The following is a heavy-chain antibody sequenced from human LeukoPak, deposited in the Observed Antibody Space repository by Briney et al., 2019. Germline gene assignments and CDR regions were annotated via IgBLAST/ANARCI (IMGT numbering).Heavy chain of an antibody. CDR1: GFTFSDYY. Sequence: GSLRLSCAASGFTFSDYYMSWIRQVPGKGLEWIGEVNHSGSTNYNPSLKSRVTISVDTSKNHFSLKLSSVTAADTAVYYCARGLRRRTMIAVPRRALWFDPWGQGTLVTVSS. J-gene: IGHJ5*02. D-gene: IGHD3-22*01. CDR3: ARGLRRRTMIAVPRRALWFDP. V-gene: IGHV4-34*01. CDR2: VNHSGST.